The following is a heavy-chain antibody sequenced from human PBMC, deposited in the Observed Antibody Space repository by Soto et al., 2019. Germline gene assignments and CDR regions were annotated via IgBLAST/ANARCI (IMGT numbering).Heavy chain of an antibody. J-gene: IGHJ5*02. Sequence: LSLTCTVSGYTMYSGYFWGWIRQPPGKGLEWLGTISHSGSPYYNPSLKSRVSISVDTSKNQFSLKLTSVTAADTAIYYCARGIFRGVLTLAWFDPWGQGTLVTVSS. CDR2: ISHSGSP. CDR1: GYTMYSGYF. V-gene: IGHV4-38-2*02. D-gene: IGHD3-3*01. CDR3: ARGIFRGVLTLAWFDP.